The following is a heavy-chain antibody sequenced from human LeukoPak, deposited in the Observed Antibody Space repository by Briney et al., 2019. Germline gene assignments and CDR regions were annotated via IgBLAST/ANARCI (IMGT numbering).Heavy chain of an antibody. J-gene: IGHJ4*02. D-gene: IGHD2-2*01. CDR1: GGSISSYY. V-gene: IGHV4-59*12. CDR3: ARRSVVVPAAMYEFDY. Sequence: SETLSLTCTVSGGSISSYYWSWIRQPPGKGLEWIGYIYYSGSTNYNPPLKSRVTISVDTSKNQFSLKLSSVTAADTAVYYCARRSVVVPAAMYEFDYWGQGTLVTVSS. CDR2: IYYSGST.